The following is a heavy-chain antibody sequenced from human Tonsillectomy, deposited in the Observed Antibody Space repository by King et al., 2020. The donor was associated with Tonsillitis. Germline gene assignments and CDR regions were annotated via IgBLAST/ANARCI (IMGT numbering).Heavy chain of an antibody. Sequence: VQLVESGGGVVRPGGSLRLSCAASGFTFDDYAMSWVRQAPGKGLEWVSGIHWHGDSRGYADSVKGRFTISRDKAKNSLYLQMNSLRAEDTALYYCARLRGALIVVVIGAFDIWGQGTMVTVSS. CDR1: GFTFDDYA. CDR2: IHWHGDSR. CDR3: ARLRGALIVVVIGAFDI. D-gene: IGHD3-22*01. V-gene: IGHV3-20*04. J-gene: IGHJ3*02.